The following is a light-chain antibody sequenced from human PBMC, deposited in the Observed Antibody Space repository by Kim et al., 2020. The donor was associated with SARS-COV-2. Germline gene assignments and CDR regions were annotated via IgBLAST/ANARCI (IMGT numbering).Light chain of an antibody. V-gene: IGKV1-5*03. CDR2: EAS. CDR3: QQYDGYWT. CDR1: QNIRGW. J-gene: IGKJ1*01. Sequence: SPAVGESVTITCRASQNIRGWLAWYQQKPGKAPKLLIQEASNLESGVPSRFSGSGSGKEFTFTITSLQPDDSATYYCQQYDGYWTFGQGTKVDIK.